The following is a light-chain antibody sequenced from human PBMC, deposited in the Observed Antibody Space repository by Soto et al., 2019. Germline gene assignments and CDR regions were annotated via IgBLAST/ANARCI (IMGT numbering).Light chain of an antibody. CDR1: QSVGSS. Sequence: EIVLTQSPGTPSLSPGERATLSCRASQSVGSSFLAWYQQKPGQAPRLLIYGASTRATGIPARFSGSGSGTEFTLTISSLQSEDFAVYYCHQYDNWPPWTFGQGTKVDI. V-gene: IGKV3-15*01. J-gene: IGKJ1*01. CDR3: HQYDNWPPWT. CDR2: GAS.